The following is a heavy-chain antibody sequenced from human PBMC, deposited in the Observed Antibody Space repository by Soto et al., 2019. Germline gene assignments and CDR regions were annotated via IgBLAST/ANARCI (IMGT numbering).Heavy chain of an antibody. CDR1: GYTFRNYG. D-gene: IGHD3-3*01. CDR3: ARDLVSGSDFWRAYNGGYFDY. V-gene: IGHV1-18*01. J-gene: IGHJ4*02. CDR2: ISPYNGNT. Sequence: QVQLLQSGAEVKRPGASVKVSCKASGYTFRNYGITWVRQAPGQGLEWMAWISPYNGNTNYAQDLQGRVTMTTDTSTSTAYMELRSLTSEDTAMYYCARDLVSGSDFWRAYNGGYFDYWGQGTLVTVSS.